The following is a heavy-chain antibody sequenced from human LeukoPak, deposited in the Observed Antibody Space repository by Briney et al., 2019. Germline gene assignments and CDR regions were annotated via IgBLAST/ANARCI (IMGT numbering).Heavy chain of an antibody. Sequence: SETLSLTCSVSGDSITGYYWGWIRQPPGKGLEWIGNIYFSGSTYNNPSLKSRVTISVDTSKNQFSLNLTSVTAADTAVYYCARHPKEPDYDILTGEIDYWGQGTLVTVSS. CDR1: GDSITGYY. J-gene: IGHJ4*02. V-gene: IGHV4-39*01. D-gene: IGHD3-9*01. CDR3: ARHPKEPDYDILTGEIDY. CDR2: IYFSGST.